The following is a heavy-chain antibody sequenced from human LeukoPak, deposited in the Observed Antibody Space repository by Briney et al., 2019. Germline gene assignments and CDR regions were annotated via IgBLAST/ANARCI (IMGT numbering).Heavy chain of an antibody. CDR3: AREKIGYYDGSGRGWFDP. V-gene: IGHV1-2*02. CDR1: GYTFTGYY. Sequence: ASVKVSCKASGYTFTGYYMHWVRQAPGQGLEWMGWINPNSGGTNYAQKFQGRVTMTRDTSISTAYMELSRLRSDDTAVYYCAREKIGYYDGSGRGWFDPWGQGTPVTVSS. CDR2: INPNSGGT. D-gene: IGHD3-22*01. J-gene: IGHJ5*02.